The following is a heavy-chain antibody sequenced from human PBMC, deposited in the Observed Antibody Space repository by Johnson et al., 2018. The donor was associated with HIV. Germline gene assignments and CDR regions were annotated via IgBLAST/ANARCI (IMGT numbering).Heavy chain of an antibody. CDR2: IWYDGSNK. D-gene: IGHD3-10*01. J-gene: IGHJ3*02. V-gene: IGHV3-33*01. Sequence: QVQLVESGGGVVQPGRSLRLSCAASGFTFSSYGMHWVRQAPGKGLEWVAVIWYDGSNKYYADSVKGRFTISRDNSKNTLYLQMNSLRAEDTAVYYCARAPEVRGVDAFDIWGQGTVVTVAS. CDR3: ARAPEVRGVDAFDI. CDR1: GFTFSSYG.